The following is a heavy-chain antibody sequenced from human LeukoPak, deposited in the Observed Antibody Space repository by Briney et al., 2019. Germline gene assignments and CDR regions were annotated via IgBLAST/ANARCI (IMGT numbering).Heavy chain of an antibody. V-gene: IGHV3-7*03. J-gene: IGHJ6*02. CDR1: GFIFSSYW. D-gene: IGHD3-16*01. Sequence: QPGGSLRLSCAASGFIFSSYWMNWARQAPGKGLEWVASINHNGNVNYYVDSVKGRFTISRDNAKNSLYLQMSNLRAEDTAVYFCARGGGLYVWGQGATVTVSS. CDR3: ARGGGLYV. CDR2: INHNGNVN.